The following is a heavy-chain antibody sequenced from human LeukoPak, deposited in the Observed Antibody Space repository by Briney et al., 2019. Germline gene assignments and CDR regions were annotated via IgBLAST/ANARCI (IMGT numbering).Heavy chain of an antibody. V-gene: IGHV3-66*01. CDR2: IYSGGST. J-gene: IGHJ5*02. CDR3: ASGYYDSSGYYRDNWFDP. Sequence: PGGSLRLSCAASEFTVSTNYMSWVRQAPGKGLEWVSVIYSGGSTYYADSVKGRFTISRDNAKNSLYLQMNSLRAEDTAVYYCASGYYDSSGYYRDNWFDPWGQGTLVTVSS. D-gene: IGHD3-22*01. CDR1: EFTVSTNY.